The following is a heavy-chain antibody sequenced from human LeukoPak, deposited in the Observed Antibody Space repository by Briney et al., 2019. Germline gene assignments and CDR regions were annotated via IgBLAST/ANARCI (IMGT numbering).Heavy chain of an antibody. Sequence: PSETLSLTCTVSGGSISSYYWSWIRQPPGKGLEWIGYIYTSGSTNYNPSLKSRVTISVDTSKNQFSLKLSSVTAADTVVYHCARHVEEQQPDAFDIWGQGTMVTVSS. CDR1: GGSISSYY. CDR2: IYTSGST. CDR3: ARHVEEQQPDAFDI. V-gene: IGHV4-4*09. D-gene: IGHD6-13*01. J-gene: IGHJ3*02.